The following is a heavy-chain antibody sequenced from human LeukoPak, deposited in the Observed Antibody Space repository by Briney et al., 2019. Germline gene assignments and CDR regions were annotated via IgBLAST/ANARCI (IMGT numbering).Heavy chain of an antibody. CDR1: GFTFTSYS. CDR2: ISGGGGST. J-gene: IGHJ5*02. D-gene: IGHD5-24*01. CDR3: ARGRS. Sequence: GGSLRLSCAASGFTFTSYSMNWVRQAPGKGLEWVSTISGGGGSTYYADSVKGRFTISRDNAKNSLYLQMNSLRAEDTAVYYCARGRSWGQGTLVTVSS. V-gene: IGHV3-23*01.